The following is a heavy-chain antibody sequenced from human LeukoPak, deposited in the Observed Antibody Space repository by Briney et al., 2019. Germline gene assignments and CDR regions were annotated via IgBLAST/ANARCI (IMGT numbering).Heavy chain of an antibody. CDR1: GFTFDDYA. Sequence: GGSLRLSCAASGFTFDDYAMHWVRQAPGKGLEWVSGISWNSGSIGYADSVKGRFTISRDNAKNSLYLQMNSLRAEDTALYYCAKDYYYDSQGTFDYWGQGTLVTVSS. CDR2: ISWNSGSI. D-gene: IGHD3-22*01. V-gene: IGHV3-9*01. CDR3: AKDYYYDSQGTFDY. J-gene: IGHJ4*02.